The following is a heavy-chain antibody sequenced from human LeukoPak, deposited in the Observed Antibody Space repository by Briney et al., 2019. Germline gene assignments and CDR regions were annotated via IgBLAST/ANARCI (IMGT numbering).Heavy chain of an antibody. CDR2: NNHSGSA. J-gene: IGHJ6*03. Sequence: SETLSLTCAVYGASSSGYYWTRIRQPPGTGLEWIGENNHSGSANNIPSLKSRVTISVDTSKNQFSLKLSSVTAADTAVYYCARTTEGGYTYDYFYYYYMDVWGKGTTVTISS. V-gene: IGHV4-34*01. CDR1: GASSSGYY. CDR3: ARTTEGGYTYDYFYYYYMDV. D-gene: IGHD5-18*01.